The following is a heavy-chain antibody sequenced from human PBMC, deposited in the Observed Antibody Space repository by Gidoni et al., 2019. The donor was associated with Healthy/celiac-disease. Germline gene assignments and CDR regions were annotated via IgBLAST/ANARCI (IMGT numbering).Heavy chain of an antibody. CDR3: AKDLPPMMEWLSPE. J-gene: IGHJ4*02. D-gene: IGHD3-3*01. V-gene: IGHV3-23*01. CDR1: GFSFSSYA. Sequence: EVQLLESGGGLVQPGGSLRLSCAASGFSFSSYAMSWVRQVPGQGLEWVSAISGSGGSTYYADSVKGRFTISRDNSKNTLYLQMNSLRAEDTAVYYCAKDLPPMMEWLSPEWGQGTLVTVSS. CDR2: ISGSGGST.